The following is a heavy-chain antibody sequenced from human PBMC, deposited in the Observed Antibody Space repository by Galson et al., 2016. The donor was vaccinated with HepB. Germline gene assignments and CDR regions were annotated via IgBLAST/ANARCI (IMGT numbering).Heavy chain of an antibody. D-gene: IGHD2-15*01. J-gene: IGHJ5*02. Sequence: SLRLSCAASGFTFTSYSMFWVRQAPGKGLEWVSSISSTSSYIYYADSVKGRFTISRDNAKNSLYLQMHSLRAEDTAVYYCARGPAAGYCGGANCAPWGQGTRVTVSS. CDR3: ARGPAAGYCGGANCAP. CDR2: ISSTSSYI. CDR1: GFTFTSYS. V-gene: IGHV3-21*01.